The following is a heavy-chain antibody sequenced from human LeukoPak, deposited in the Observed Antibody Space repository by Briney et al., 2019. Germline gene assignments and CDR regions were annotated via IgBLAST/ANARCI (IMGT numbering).Heavy chain of an antibody. CDR2: IWYDGSTK. V-gene: IGHV3-33*01. J-gene: IGHJ4*02. D-gene: IGHD2-8*01. CDR3: ARDWVQYDLPRYSDC. CDR1: GFTFSSHG. Sequence: GGSLRLSCAASGFTFSSHGMHWVRQAPGKGLEWVAVIWYDGSTKYYADSVKGRFTISRDNSKNTVYLQMNSLRAKDTAVYYCARDWVQYDLPRYSDCWGQGALVTVSS.